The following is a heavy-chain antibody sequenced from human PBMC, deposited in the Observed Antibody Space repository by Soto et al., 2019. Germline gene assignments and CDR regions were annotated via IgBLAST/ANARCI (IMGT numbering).Heavy chain of an antibody. CDR3: AKDLYIY. J-gene: IGHJ4*02. D-gene: IGHD4-4*01. CDR2: ISYDGSNK. Sequence: ESGGGVVQPGRSLRLSCAASGFTFSSYGMHWVRQAPGKGLEWVAVISYDGSNKYYADSVKGRFTISRDNSKNTLYLQMNSLRAEDTAVYYCAKDLYIYWGQGTLVTVSS. V-gene: IGHV3-30*18. CDR1: GFTFSSYG.